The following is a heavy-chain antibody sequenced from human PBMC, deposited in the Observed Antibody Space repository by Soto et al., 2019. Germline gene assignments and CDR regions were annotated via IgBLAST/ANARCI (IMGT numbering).Heavy chain of an antibody. CDR3: ARDLWPKQ. V-gene: IGHV4-31*03. CDR1: GGSISSGGYC. CDR2: IYYSGST. J-gene: IGHJ4*02. D-gene: IGHD3-16*01. Sequence: PSETLSLTCTVSGGSISSGGYCWSWIRQHPGKGLEWIGYIYYSGSTYYNPSLKSRVTISVDTSKNQFSLKLSSVTAADTAVYYCARDLWPKQWGQGTLVTVSS.